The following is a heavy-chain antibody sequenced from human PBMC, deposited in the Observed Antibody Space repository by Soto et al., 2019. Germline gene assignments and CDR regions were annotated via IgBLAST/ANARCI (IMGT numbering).Heavy chain of an antibody. CDR1: GYTFTSYG. V-gene: IGHV1-18*01. CDR2: ISAHNGNT. J-gene: IGHJ4*02. Sequence: QVHLVQSGAEVKKPGASVKVSCKASGYTFTSYGITWVRQAPGQGLEWMGWISAHNGNTDYAQKLQGRVIVTRDTPTSTADMELRSLRSDDTAVYYCARGRYGDYWGQGARVTVSS. CDR3: ARGRYGDY. D-gene: IGHD1-1*01.